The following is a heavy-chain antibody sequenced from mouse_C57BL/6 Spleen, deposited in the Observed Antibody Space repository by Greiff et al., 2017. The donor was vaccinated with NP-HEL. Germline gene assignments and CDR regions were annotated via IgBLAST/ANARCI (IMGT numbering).Heavy chain of an antibody. D-gene: IGHD2-3*01. V-gene: IGHV1-64*01. CDR2: IHPNSGST. CDR1: GYTFTSYW. Sequence: QVQLKQPGAELVKPGASVKLSCKASGYTFTSYWMHWVKQRPGQGLEWIGMIHPNSGSTNYNEKFKSKATLTVDKSSSTAYMQLSSLTSEDSAVYYCARWDDGYHWYFDVWGTGTTVTVSS. CDR3: ARWDDGYHWYFDV. J-gene: IGHJ1*03.